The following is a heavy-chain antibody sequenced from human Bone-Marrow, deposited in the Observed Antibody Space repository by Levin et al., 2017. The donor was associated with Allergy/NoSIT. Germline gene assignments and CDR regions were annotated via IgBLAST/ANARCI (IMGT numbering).Heavy chain of an antibody. D-gene: IGHD4-17*01. J-gene: IGHJ2*01. CDR1: GFNFSSYW. Sequence: GGSLRLSCSASGFNFSSYWMDWVRQAPGKGLVWVSRINRDGSSTSYADSVKGRFTISRDNAKNTLYLQMNSLRAEDTSVYYCARDRVTTNWYFDLWSRGTLVTVSS. V-gene: IGHV3-74*01. CDR2: INRDGSST. CDR3: ARDRVTTNWYFDL.